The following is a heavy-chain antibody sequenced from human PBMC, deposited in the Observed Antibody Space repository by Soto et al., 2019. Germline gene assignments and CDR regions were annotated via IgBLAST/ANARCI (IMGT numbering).Heavy chain of an antibody. Sequence: PSETLSLTCAVYGGSFSDYYWSWIRQPPGKGLEWIGEINHSGSTNYNPSLKSRVTISVDTSKNQFSLKLSSVTAADTAVYYCARDAHCSSTSCYKVYYYGLDVWGQGTTVTVSS. D-gene: IGHD2-2*02. J-gene: IGHJ6*02. CDR2: INHSGST. CDR3: ARDAHCSSTSCYKVYYYGLDV. CDR1: GGSFSDYY. V-gene: IGHV4-34*01.